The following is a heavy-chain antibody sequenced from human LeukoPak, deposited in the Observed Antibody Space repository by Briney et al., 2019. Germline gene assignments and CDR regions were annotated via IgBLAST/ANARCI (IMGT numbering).Heavy chain of an antibody. D-gene: IGHD3-3*01. J-gene: IGHJ4*02. CDR3: ASSGYDFWSGYPLDY. CDR2: IKQDGSEE. CDR1: GFTFSSYW. Sequence: TGGSLRLSCAASGFTFSSYWMSWVHQAPGKGLEWVANIKQDGSEEYYVDSMKGRFTISRDNAKNSLYLQMNSLRAEDTAVYYCASSGYDFWSGYPLDYWGQGTLVTVSS. V-gene: IGHV3-7*01.